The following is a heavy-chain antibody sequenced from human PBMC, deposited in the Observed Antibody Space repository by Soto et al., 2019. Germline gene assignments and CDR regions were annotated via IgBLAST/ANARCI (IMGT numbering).Heavy chain of an antibody. V-gene: IGHV1-2*02. CDR2: INPNTGGT. CDR3: ARLMDPYSGPHLDI. CDR1: GYTFTGYY. J-gene: IGHJ3*02. Sequence: ASVKVSCKASGYTFTGYYIHWVRQAPGQGLEWMGWINPNTGGTNYAQKCQGRVTMTRDTSISTAYMELSTLKSDDAAVYYCARLMDPYSGPHLDIWGEGTMVTVSS. D-gene: IGHD1-26*01.